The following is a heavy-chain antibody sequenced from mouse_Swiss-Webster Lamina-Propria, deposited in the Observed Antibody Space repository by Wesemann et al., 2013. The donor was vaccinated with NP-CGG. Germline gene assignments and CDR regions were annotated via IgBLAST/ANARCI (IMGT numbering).Heavy chain of an antibody. CDR1: GYSFTGYT. Sequence: GASMKISCKASGYSFTGYTMNWVKQSHGKNLEWIGLINPYNGGTSYNQKFKGKATLTVDKSSSTAYMELLSLTSEDSAVYYCARGSYYYGSRGAWFAYWGQGTLVTVSA. J-gene: IGHJ3*01. D-gene: IGHD1-1*01. V-gene: IGHV1-26*01. CDR2: INPYNGGT. CDR3: ARGSYYYGSRGAWFAY.